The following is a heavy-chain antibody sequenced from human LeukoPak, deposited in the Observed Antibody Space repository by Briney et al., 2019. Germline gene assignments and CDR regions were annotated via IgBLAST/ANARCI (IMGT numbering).Heavy chain of an antibody. J-gene: IGHJ4*02. CDR2: INHSGST. V-gene: IGHV4-34*01. CDR1: GGSFSGYY. D-gene: IGHD1-26*01. CDR3: ARGPIGK. Sequence: LSETLSLTCAVYGGSFSGYYWSWIRQPPGKGLEWIGEINHSGSTNYNPSLKSRVTISVDTSKNQFSLKLSSVTAADTAVYYCARGPIGKWGQGTLVTVSS.